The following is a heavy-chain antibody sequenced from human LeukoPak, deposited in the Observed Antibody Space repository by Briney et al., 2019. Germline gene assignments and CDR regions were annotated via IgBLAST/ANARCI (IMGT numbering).Heavy chain of an antibody. CDR1: GYTFTSYG. CDR3: ARAAYYYDSSPNCFDP. Sequence: ASVKVSCKASGYTFTSYGISWVRQAPGQGLEWMGWISAYNGNTNYAQKLQGRVTMTTDTSTSTAYMELRSLRSDDTAVYYCARAAYYYDSSPNCFDPWGQGTLVTASS. D-gene: IGHD3-22*01. CDR2: ISAYNGNT. V-gene: IGHV1-18*01. J-gene: IGHJ5*02.